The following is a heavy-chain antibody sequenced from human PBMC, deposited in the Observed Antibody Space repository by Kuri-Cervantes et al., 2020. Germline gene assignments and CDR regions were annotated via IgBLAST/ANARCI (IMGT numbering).Heavy chain of an antibody. V-gene: IGHV4-30-4*01. J-gene: IGHJ5*02. CDR1: GGSISSGDYY. CDR2: IYYSGST. Sequence: SCTVSGGSISSGDYYWSWIRQPPGKGLEWIGYIYYSGSTYYNPSLKSRVTISVDTSKNQFSLKLSSVTAADTAVYYCARVIYVRQQLVRGRRSNWFDPWGQGTLVTVSS. D-gene: IGHD6-13*01. CDR3: ARVIYVRQQLVRGRRSNWFDP.